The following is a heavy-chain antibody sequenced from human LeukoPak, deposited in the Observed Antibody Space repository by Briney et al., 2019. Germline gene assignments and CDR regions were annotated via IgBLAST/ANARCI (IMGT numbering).Heavy chain of an antibody. CDR1: GYTLTELS. D-gene: IGHD3-22*01. J-gene: IGHJ4*02. CDR3: ATTPPLDSSGYLGF. Sequence: ASVTVSCKVSGYTLTELSMHWVRQAPGKGFEWMGGFDPEDGETIYAQKFQGRVTMTEDTSTDTAYMELSSLRSEDTAVYYCATTPPLDSSGYLGFWGQGTLVTVSS. CDR2: FDPEDGET. V-gene: IGHV1-24*01.